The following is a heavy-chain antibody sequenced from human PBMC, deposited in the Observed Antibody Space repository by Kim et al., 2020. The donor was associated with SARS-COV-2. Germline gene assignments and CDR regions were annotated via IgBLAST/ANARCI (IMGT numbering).Heavy chain of an antibody. J-gene: IGHJ4*02. D-gene: IGHD5-18*01. V-gene: IGHV3-33*06. Sequence: GGSLRLSCAASGFTFSRYAMHWVRQAPGKGLEWVAVIWYDGSNKYYADSVKGRFTISRDNSKNTLYLQMNSLRAEDTAVYYCAKDVGTAMVYYFDYWGQGTLVTVSS. CDR1: GFTFSRYA. CDR2: IWYDGSNK. CDR3: AKDVGTAMVYYFDY.